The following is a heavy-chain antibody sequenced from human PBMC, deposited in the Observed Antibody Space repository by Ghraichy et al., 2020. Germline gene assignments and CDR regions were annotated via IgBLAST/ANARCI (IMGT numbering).Heavy chain of an antibody. J-gene: IGHJ4*02. D-gene: IGHD3-9*01. Sequence: ASVKVSCKASGYTFTSFEIHWLRQAPGQGPEWMGRINAANGHARYSEKFQDRVTLTRDASANTASMEMSSLTSEDTAVYFCAKDKWQPLLGIPYCFDTWGQRSLVTACS. CDR3: AKDKWQPLLGIPYCFDT. CDR1: GYTFTSFE. CDR2: INAANGHA. V-gene: IGHV1-3*01.